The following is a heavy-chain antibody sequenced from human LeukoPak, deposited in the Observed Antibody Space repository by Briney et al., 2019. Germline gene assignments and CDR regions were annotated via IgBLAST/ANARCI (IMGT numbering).Heavy chain of an antibody. V-gene: IGHV3-53*01. CDR3: ARGHVTGYCRDS. D-gene: IGHD3-9*01. J-gene: IGHJ4*02. Sequence: GGSLRLSCAASGFTVSSNYMSWVRQAPGKGLEWVSVIYSGGSTYYADSVKGRFTISRDNAKNTLYLQMNSLRAEDTAVYYCARGHVTGYCRDSWGQGTLVTVSS. CDR2: IYSGGST. CDR1: GFTVSSNY.